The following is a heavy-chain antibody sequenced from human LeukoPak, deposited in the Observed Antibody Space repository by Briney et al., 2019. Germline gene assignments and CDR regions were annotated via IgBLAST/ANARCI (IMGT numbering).Heavy chain of an antibody. J-gene: IGHJ6*02. Sequence: GGSLRLSCAASGFTVSSNYMIWVRQAPGKGLEWVSVIYSGGSTYYADSVKGRFTISRDNSKNTLYLQMNSLRAEDTAVYYCARNTPLGYYGMDVWGQGTTVTVSS. D-gene: IGHD7-27*01. V-gene: IGHV3-66*02. CDR3: ARNTPLGYYGMDV. CDR2: IYSGGST. CDR1: GFTVSSNY.